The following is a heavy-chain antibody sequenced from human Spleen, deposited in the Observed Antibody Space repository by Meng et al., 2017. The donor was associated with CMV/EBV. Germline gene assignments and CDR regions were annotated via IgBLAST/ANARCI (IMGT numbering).Heavy chain of an antibody. J-gene: IGHJ6*02. D-gene: IGHD3-10*01. CDR1: GGSISSGDYY. CDR2: IYYSGST. V-gene: IGHV4-30-4*02. Sequence: SETLSLTCAVSGGSISSGDYYWSWIRQPPGKGLEWIGYIYYSGSTYYNPSLKSRVTISVDTSKNQFSLRLSSVTAADTAVYYCAREELLILNGMDVWGQGTTVTVSS. CDR3: AREELLILNGMDV.